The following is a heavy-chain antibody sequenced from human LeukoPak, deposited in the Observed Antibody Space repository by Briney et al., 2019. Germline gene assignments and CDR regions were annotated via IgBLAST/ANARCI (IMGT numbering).Heavy chain of an antibody. V-gene: IGHV3-21*01. CDR2: ISSSSSYI. Sequence: PGGSLRLSCAASGFTFSSYSMNWVRQAPGKGLEWVSSISSSSSYIYYADSVKGRFTISRDNAKNSLYLQMNSLRAEDTAVYYCAGDGPYGSGSPNWFDPWGQGTLVTVSS. CDR1: GFTFSSYS. J-gene: IGHJ5*02. D-gene: IGHD3-10*01. CDR3: AGDGPYGSGSPNWFDP.